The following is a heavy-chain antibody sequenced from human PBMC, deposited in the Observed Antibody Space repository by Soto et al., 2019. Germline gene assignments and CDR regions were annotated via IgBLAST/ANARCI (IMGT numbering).Heavy chain of an antibody. Sequence: KTSETLSLTCTVSGGSISSSSYYWGWIRQPPGKGLEWIGSIYYSGSTYYNPSLKSRVTISVDTSKNQFSLKLSSVTAADTAVYYCARHLRAVAGGGYNWFDPWGQGTLVTVSS. V-gene: IGHV4-39*01. CDR3: ARHLRAVAGGGYNWFDP. J-gene: IGHJ5*02. CDR2: IYYSGST. CDR1: GGSISSSSYY. D-gene: IGHD6-13*01.